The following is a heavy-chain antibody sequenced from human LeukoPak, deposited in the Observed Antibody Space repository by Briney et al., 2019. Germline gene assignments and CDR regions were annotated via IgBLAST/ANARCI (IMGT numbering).Heavy chain of an antibody. CDR2: ISSSSGYI. CDR1: GFTFSSYS. J-gene: IGHJ6*03. CDR3: ARDSRGMWLRLIRYYYYYYMDV. Sequence: GGSLRLSCAASGFTFSSYSMNWVRQAPGKGLEWVSSISSSSGYIYYADSVKGRFTISRDNAKNSLYLQMNSLRAEDTALYYCARDSRGMWLRLIRYYYYYYMDVWGKGTTVTVS. V-gene: IGHV3-21*01. D-gene: IGHD5-12*01.